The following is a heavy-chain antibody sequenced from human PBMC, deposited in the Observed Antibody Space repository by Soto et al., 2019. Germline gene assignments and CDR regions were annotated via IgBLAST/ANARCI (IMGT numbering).Heavy chain of an antibody. Sequence: EVQLLESGGGLVQPGGSLRLSCAASGFTFSSYAMSWVRQAPGKGLEWVSAISGSGGSTYYADSVKGRFTISRDNSKNTLYLQMNSLRAEDTAVYYCAKGFAYGGNKGGAIHNWFDPWGQGTLVTVSS. CDR3: AKGFAYGGNKGGAIHNWFDP. CDR1: GFTFSSYA. V-gene: IGHV3-23*01. J-gene: IGHJ5*02. D-gene: IGHD2-15*01. CDR2: ISGSGGST.